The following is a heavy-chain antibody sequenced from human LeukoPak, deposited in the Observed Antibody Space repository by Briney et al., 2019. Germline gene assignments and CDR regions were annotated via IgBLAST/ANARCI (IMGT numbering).Heavy chain of an antibody. V-gene: IGHV1-24*01. CDR2: FDPEDGET. CDR3: ARDRREQTLDAFDI. D-gene: IGHD1/OR15-1a*01. CDR1: GYTLTELS. Sequence: ASVKVSCKVSGYTLTELSMHWVRQAPGKGLEWMGGFDPEDGETIYAQKFQGRVTITTDESTSTAYMELSSLRSEDTAVYYCARDRREQTLDAFDIWGQGTMVTVSS. J-gene: IGHJ3*02.